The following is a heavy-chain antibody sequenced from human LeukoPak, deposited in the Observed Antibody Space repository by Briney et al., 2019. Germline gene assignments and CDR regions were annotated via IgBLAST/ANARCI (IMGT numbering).Heavy chain of an antibody. CDR3: ARHRGGYVPFDF. D-gene: IGHD5-12*01. J-gene: IGHJ4*02. CDR1: GGSISSYY. CDR2: IYYSGST. V-gene: IGHV4-59*08. Sequence: PSETLSLTCDVSGGSISSYYWSWIRQPPGKGLEWIGYIYYSGSTNYNPSLKSRVTISVDTSKNQFSLKLSSVTAADTAIYYCARHRGGYVPFDFWGQGALVTVSS.